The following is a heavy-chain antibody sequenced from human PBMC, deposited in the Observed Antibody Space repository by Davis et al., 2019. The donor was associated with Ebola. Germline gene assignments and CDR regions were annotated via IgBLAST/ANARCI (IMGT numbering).Heavy chain of an antibody. Sequence: MPSETLSLTCTVPGGPISSYYWSWIRQPPGKGLEWIGYIYYSGSTNYNPSLKSRVTISVDTSKNQFSLKLSSVTAADTAVYYCARSWYYYDSSCYPGRYFDLWGRGTLVTVSS. CDR2: IYYSGST. CDR1: GGPISSYY. J-gene: IGHJ2*01. CDR3: ARSWYYYDSSCYPGRYFDL. D-gene: IGHD3-22*01. V-gene: IGHV4-59*01.